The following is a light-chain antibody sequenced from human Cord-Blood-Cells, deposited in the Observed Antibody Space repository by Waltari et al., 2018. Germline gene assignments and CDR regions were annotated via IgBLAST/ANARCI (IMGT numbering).Light chain of an antibody. J-gene: IGKJ4*01. Sequence: EIVLTQSPATLSLSPGERATPSCRAGQSVSSYVAWYQQKPGQAPRLLFYAASHRATGIPARFSGSGSGTDFTLTISSLEPEDFAVYYCQQRSNWPLFGGGTKVEIK. V-gene: IGKV3-11*01. CDR1: QSVSSY. CDR3: QQRSNWPL. CDR2: AAS.